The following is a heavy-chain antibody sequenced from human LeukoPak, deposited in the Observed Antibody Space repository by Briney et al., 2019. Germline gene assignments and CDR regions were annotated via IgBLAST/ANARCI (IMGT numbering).Heavy chain of an antibody. CDR1: GGSISNYY. CDR2: IYYSGST. Sequence: SETLSLTCTVSGGSISNYYWSWIRQPPGKELEWIGYIYYSGSTNYNPSLTGRVTISVDTAKNQFSLNLSSVTAADTAMYYCARPSRTGSGWDAFDIWGQGTMVTVSS. J-gene: IGHJ3*02. V-gene: IGHV4-59*08. CDR3: ARPSRTGSGWDAFDI. D-gene: IGHD3-22*01.